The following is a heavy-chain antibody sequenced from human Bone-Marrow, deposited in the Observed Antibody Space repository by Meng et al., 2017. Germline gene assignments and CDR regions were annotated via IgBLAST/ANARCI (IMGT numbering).Heavy chain of an antibody. V-gene: IGHV3-23*01. J-gene: IGHJ5*02. Sequence: GESLKISCAASGLTFSSYAMSWLRQALGKGLEWASAFSGSGGSIYYADSVKSRFTISRDDSENTLYLQMNSLRAEDTAVYYCAKDPYDILIDFWRWFNPWGQGTLVTVSS. D-gene: IGHD3-9*01. CDR1: GLTFSSYA. CDR2: FSGSGGSI. CDR3: AKDPYDILIDFWRWFNP.